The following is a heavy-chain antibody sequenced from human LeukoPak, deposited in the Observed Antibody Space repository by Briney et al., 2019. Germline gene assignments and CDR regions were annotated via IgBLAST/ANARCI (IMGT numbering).Heavy chain of an antibody. Sequence: SETLSLTCTVSGGSISSSSYYWGWIRQPPGTGLEWIGSIYYSGSTYYNPSLKSRVTISVDTSKNQFSLKLSSVTAADTAVYYCARDRRAVIAVAGTYFDYWGQGTLVTVSS. CDR2: IYYSGST. J-gene: IGHJ4*02. CDR3: ARDRRAVIAVAGTYFDY. CDR1: GGSISSSSYY. V-gene: IGHV4-39*07. D-gene: IGHD6-19*01.